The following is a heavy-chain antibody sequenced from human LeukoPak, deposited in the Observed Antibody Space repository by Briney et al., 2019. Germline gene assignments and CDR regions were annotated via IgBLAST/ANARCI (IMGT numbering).Heavy chain of an antibody. CDR1: GFTFSSYG. CDR2: ISYDGSNK. V-gene: IGHV3-30*18. D-gene: IGHD6-19*01. CDR3: AKEQWLAGVFDY. Sequence: GGSLRLSCAASGFTFSSYGMHWVRQAPGKGLEWVAVISYDGSNKYYADSVKGRFTISRDNSKNTLYLQMNSLRAEDTAVYYCAKEQWLAGVFDYWGQGTLVTVSS. J-gene: IGHJ4*02.